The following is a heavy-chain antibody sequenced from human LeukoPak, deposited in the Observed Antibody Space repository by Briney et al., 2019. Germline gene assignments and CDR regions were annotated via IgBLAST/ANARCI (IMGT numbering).Heavy chain of an antibody. CDR1: GYTFTSYY. J-gene: IGHJ5*02. Sequence: ASVKVSCKASGYTFTSYYMHWARQAPGQGLEWMGIINPSGGSTSYAQKFQGRVTMTRDMSTSTVYMELSSLRSDDTAVYYCARGVVAGSPYNWFDPWGQGTLVTVSS. D-gene: IGHD6-19*01. V-gene: IGHV1-46*01. CDR2: INPSGGST. CDR3: ARGVVAGSPYNWFDP.